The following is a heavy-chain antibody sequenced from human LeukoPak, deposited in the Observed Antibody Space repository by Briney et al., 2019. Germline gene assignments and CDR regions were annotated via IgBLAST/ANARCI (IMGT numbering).Heavy chain of an antibody. CDR2: IYPGDSDT. J-gene: IGHJ5*02. CDR3: ARLGHCSSTSCYGSWFDP. V-gene: IGHV5-51*01. Sequence: GESLKISCKGSGCSFTSYWIGWVRQMPGKGLEWMGIIYPGDSDTRYSPSFQGQVTISADKSISTAYLQWSSLKASDTAMYYCARLGHCSSTSCYGSWFDPWGQGTLVTVSS. CDR1: GCSFTSYW. D-gene: IGHD2-2*01.